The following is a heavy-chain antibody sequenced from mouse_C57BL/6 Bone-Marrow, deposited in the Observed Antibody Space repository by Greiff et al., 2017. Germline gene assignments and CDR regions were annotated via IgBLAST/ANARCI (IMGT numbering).Heavy chain of an antibody. J-gene: IGHJ2*01. Sequence: VQLQQPGAELVKPGASVKLSCKASGYTFTSYWMHWVKQRPGQGLEWIGMIHPNSGSTNYNEKFKSKATLTVDKSSSTAYMQLSSLTSEDSAVYYGARGYYGSLYFDYWGQGTTLTVSS. CDR1: GYTFTSYW. CDR3: ARGYYGSLYFDY. V-gene: IGHV1-64*01. D-gene: IGHD1-1*01. CDR2: IHPNSGST.